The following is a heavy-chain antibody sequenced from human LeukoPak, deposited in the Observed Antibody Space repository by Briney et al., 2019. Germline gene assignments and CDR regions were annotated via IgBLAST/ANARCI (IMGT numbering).Heavy chain of an antibody. CDR1: GFMFSSYG. J-gene: IGHJ4*02. Sequence: GGSLRLSCAASGFMFSSYGMHWVRQAPGKGLEWVAFILLDGSKKYYADSVQGRFSISRDNSKNTLYLQMNSLRGDDTAVYSCATSMGGGNIDYWGQGALVTASS. D-gene: IGHD3-16*01. CDR2: ILLDGSKK. CDR3: ATSMGGGNIDY. V-gene: IGHV3-30*02.